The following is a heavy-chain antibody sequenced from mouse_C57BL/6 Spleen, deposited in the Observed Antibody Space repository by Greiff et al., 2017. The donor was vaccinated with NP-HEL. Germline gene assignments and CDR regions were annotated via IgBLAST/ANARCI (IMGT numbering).Heavy chain of an antibody. D-gene: IGHD2-3*01. Sequence: EVKLMESGGGLVKPGGSLKLSCAASGFTFSSYTMSWVRQTPEKRLEWVATISGGGGNTYYPDSVKGRFTISRDNAKNTLYLQMSSLRSEDTALYYCARRDLYDGYYGYFDVWGTGTTVTVSS. J-gene: IGHJ1*03. V-gene: IGHV5-9*01. CDR2: ISGGGGNT. CDR1: GFTFSSYT. CDR3: ARRDLYDGYYGYFDV.